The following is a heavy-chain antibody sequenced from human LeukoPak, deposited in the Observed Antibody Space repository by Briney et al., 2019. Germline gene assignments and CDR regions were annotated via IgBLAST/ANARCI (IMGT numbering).Heavy chain of an antibody. CDR1: GFTFSSYG. D-gene: IGHD6-13*01. V-gene: IGHV3-30*02. CDR2: IRYDGNKK. Sequence: GGSLRLSCVASGFTFSSYGMHWVRQTPGRGLEWMAFIRYDGNKKSYADSVKGRFTISRDNSENTVYLQMNSLRAEDTAVYYCAKVPLSSQQLANWFDPWGQGTLVTVSS. J-gene: IGHJ5*02. CDR3: AKVPLSSQQLANWFDP.